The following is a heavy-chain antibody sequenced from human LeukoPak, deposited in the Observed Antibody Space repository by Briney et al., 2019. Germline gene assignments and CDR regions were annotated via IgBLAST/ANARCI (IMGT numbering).Heavy chain of an antibody. D-gene: IGHD6-6*01. CDR2: ISSRGNT. V-gene: IGHV4-31*03. CDR1: GGSMSSGGDY. J-gene: IGHJ4*02. CDR3: ARGPTYGSSSRFDS. Sequence: SQTLSLTCTVSGGSMSSGGDYWTWIRQHPGKGLEWFGYISSRGNTYYNPSLKSRLTISLDTSKSQFSLQLNSATAADTAVYYCARGPTYGSSSRFDSWGQGTLVTVSS.